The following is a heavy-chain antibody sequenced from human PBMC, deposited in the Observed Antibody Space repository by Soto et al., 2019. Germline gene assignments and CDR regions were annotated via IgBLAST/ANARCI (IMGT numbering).Heavy chain of an antibody. CDR2: ISGSGGST. CDR1: GFTFSSYA. D-gene: IGHD2-15*01. V-gene: IGHV3-23*01. J-gene: IGHJ6*02. CDR3: AKCRAVVRYYYYYYGMDV. Sequence: EVPLLESGGGLVQPGGSLRLSCAASGFTFSSYAMSWVRQAPGKGLEWVSAISGSGGSTYYADSVKGRFTISRDNSKNTLYLQMNSLRAEDTAVYYCAKCRAVVRYYYYYYGMDVWGQGTTVTVSS.